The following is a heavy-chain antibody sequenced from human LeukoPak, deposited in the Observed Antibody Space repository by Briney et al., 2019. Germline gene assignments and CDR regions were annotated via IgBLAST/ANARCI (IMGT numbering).Heavy chain of an antibody. J-gene: IGHJ4*02. Sequence: GGSLRLSCAASGFTFSSYGMHWVRQAPGKGLEWVAVIWYDGSNKYYADSVKGRFTISRDNSKNTLYPQMNSLRAEDTAVYYCARDSQNYDFWSGYLAPPDYWGQGTLVTVSS. CDR3: ARDSQNYDFWSGYLAPPDY. V-gene: IGHV3-33*01. CDR2: IWYDGSNK. CDR1: GFTFSSYG. D-gene: IGHD3-3*01.